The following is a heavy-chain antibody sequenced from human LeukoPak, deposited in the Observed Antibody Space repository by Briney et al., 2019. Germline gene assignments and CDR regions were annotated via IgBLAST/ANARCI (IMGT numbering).Heavy chain of an antibody. CDR2: MNPNSANT. Sequence: GASVKVSCKVSGYTLTELSMHWVRQATGQGLEWMGWMNPNSANTGYAQKFQGRVTITRNTSISTAYMELSSLRYEDTAVYYCARAPSRVGSWLPGGNWFDPWGQGTLVTVSP. J-gene: IGHJ5*02. D-gene: IGHD6-13*01. CDR1: GYTLTELS. V-gene: IGHV1-8*03. CDR3: ARAPSRVGSWLPGGNWFDP.